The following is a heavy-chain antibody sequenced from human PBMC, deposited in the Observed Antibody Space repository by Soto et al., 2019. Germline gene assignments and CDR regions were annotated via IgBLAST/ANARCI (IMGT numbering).Heavy chain of an antibody. CDR3: AHSPRQNYVWGRYRPRAYYYYGMDV. CDR1: GFSLSTSGVG. J-gene: IGHJ6*02. D-gene: IGHD3-16*02. CDR2: IYWDDDK. Sequence: FGPTRVSQTEALGLTCTFGGFSLSTSGVGVGWIRQRPGKALEWRALIYWDDDKRYSPSLKSRLTITKDXSKNQVVLTMTNMDPVDTATYYCAHSPRQNYVWGRYRPRAYYYYGMDVWGQGTTVTVSS. V-gene: IGHV2-5*02.